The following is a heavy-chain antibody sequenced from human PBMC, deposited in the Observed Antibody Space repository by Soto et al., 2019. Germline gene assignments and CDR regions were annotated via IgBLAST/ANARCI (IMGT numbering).Heavy chain of an antibody. CDR1: GFTFSDYY. CDR3: ARDLGYYDSSGYFDY. CDR2: ISSSDTII. Sequence: LRLSCAASGFTFSDYYMSWIRQAPGKGLEWVSYISSSDTIISYADSVKGRFTISRDNAKNSLYLQMNSLRAEDTAVYYCARDLGYYDSSGYFDYWGQGTLVTVSS. V-gene: IGHV3-11*01. J-gene: IGHJ4*02. D-gene: IGHD3-22*01.